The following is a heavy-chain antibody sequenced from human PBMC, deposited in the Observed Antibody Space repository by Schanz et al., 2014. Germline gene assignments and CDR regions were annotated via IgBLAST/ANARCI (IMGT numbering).Heavy chain of an antibody. D-gene: IGHD1-20*01. CDR3: AKDQGNWNGGLGLDY. V-gene: IGHV3-30*04. CDR1: GFTFSSYA. J-gene: IGHJ4*02. Sequence: QVQLVESGGGVVQPGRSLRLSCAASGFTFSSYAMHWVRQAPGKGLEWVAVISYDGSTKYYADSVKGRFTISRDNSKNTLYLQMNSLRGEDTAVYYCAKDQGNWNGGLGLDYWGQGTLVTVSS. CDR2: ISYDGSTK.